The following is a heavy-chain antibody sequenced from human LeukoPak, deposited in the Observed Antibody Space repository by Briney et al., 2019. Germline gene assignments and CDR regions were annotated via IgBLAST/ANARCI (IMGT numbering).Heavy chain of an antibody. CDR1: GFTFSSYA. V-gene: IGHV3-23*01. D-gene: IGHD1-20*01. CDR3: AKDLSLNWNYFDY. CDR2: ISDSGAT. J-gene: IGHJ4*02. Sequence: PGGSLRLSCAASGFTFSSYAMSWVRQAPGKGLEWVSVISDSGATYYADSVKGRFTISRDNSKNTLFLGMNSLRADDTAVYYCAKDLSLNWNYFDYWGQGALVTVSS.